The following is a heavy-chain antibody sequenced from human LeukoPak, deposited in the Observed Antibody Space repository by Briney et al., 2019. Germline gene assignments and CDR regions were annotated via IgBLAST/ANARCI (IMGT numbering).Heavy chain of an antibody. CDR2: ISSSSTI. J-gene: IGHJ6*03. CDR3: ARGDSWNSYYYYYMDV. Sequence: TGGSLRLSCAASGFTFSSYSLNWVRQAPGKGLEWVSYISSSSTIYYADSVKGRFTISRDNANSSLYLQMNSLRAEDTAVYYCARGDSWNSYYYYYMDVWGKGTSVTVSS. D-gene: IGHD1-7*01. V-gene: IGHV3-48*04. CDR1: GFTFSSYS.